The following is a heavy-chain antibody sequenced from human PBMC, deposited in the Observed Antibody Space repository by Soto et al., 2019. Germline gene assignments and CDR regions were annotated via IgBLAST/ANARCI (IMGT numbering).Heavy chain of an antibody. J-gene: IGHJ6*02. Sequence: EVQLVQSGAEVKKPGESLKISCKGSGYSFTSYWIGWVRQMPGKGRELMGIIYPGDSDTRYSPSFQGQVTISADKSISTAYLQWSSLKASDTAMYYCASTAAAGKYYYGMDVWGQGTTVTVSS. CDR3: ASTAAAGKYYYGMDV. V-gene: IGHV5-51*01. CDR2: IYPGDSDT. CDR1: GYSFTSYW. D-gene: IGHD6-13*01.